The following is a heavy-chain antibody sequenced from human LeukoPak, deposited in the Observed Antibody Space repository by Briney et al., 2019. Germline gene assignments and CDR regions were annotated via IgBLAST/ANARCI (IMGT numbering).Heavy chain of an antibody. J-gene: IGHJ5*02. CDR2: IYYSGST. D-gene: IGHD6-19*01. Sequence: SETLSLTCTVSGGSISDYYWSWIRQPPGKGLEWIGYIYYSGSTNYNPSLKSRATISVDTSKNQFSLKLSSVTAVDMAVYYCARDGSSGWRSWFDPWGQGTLVTVSS. CDR3: ARDGSSGWRSWFDP. V-gene: IGHV4-59*01. CDR1: GGSISDYY.